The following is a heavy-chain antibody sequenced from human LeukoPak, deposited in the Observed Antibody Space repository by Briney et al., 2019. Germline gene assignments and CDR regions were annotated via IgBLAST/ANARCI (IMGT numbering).Heavy chain of an antibody. CDR3: VISSGWKGGYYFDF. Sequence: PGGSLRLSCAVSGFTFSNYDMHWVRQAPGKGLEWVAVIWYDGSNKYYADSVKGRFTISRDNSKNTLCLQMNSLRAEDTGVYYCVISSGWKGGYYFDFWGQGTLVTVSA. V-gene: IGHV3-33*01. J-gene: IGHJ4*02. CDR1: GFTFSNYD. CDR2: IWYDGSNK. D-gene: IGHD6-19*01.